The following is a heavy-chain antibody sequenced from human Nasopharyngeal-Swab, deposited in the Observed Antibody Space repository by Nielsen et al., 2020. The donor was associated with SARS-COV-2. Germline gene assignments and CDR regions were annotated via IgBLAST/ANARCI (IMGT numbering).Heavy chain of an antibody. J-gene: IGHJ6*02. Sequence: RQPPGKGLEWIGEINHSGSTIYNPSLKSRVTISVDTSKNQFSLKLSSVTAADTAVYYCARDGGSGSYYNWGPYYYYGMDVWGQGTTVTVSS. CDR2: INHSGST. V-gene: IGHV4-34*01. D-gene: IGHD3-10*01. CDR3: ARDGGSGSYYNWGPYYYYGMDV.